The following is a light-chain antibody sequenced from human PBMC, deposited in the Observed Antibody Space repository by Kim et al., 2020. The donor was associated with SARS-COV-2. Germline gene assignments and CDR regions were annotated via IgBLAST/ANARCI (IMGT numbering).Light chain of an antibody. CDR3: QSRDSSGKHVV. J-gene: IGLJ2*01. V-gene: IGLV3-19*01. CDR1: SRRNYY. CDR2: GKN. Sequence: LGKTVRITCQGDSRRNYYANWYQQKPGQAPVLVIYGKNNRPSGIPDRFSGSSSGNTASLTITGAQAGDEADFYCQSRDSSGKHVVFGGGTQLTVL.